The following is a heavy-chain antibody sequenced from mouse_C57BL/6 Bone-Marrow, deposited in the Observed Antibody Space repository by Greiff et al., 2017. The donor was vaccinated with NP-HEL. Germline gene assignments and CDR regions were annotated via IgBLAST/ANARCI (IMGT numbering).Heavy chain of an antibody. CDR3: ARGGGVVATDWYFDV. CDR1: GYTFTSYW. CDR2: IHPTSGST. Sequence: VQLQQSGAELVKPGASVKLSCKASGYTFTSYWMHWVKQRPGQGLEWIGMIHPTSGSTNYNEKFKSKATLTVDKSSSTAYMQLSSLTSEDSAVYYCARGGGVVATDWYFDVWGTGTTVTVSS. D-gene: IGHD1-1*01. V-gene: IGHV1-64*01. J-gene: IGHJ1*03.